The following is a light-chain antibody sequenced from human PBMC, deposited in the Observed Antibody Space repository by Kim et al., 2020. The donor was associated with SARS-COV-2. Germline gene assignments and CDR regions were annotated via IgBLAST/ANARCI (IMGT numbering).Light chain of an antibody. CDR1: SSNIGNNY. CDR2: DNN. J-gene: IGLJ2*01. V-gene: IGLV1-51*01. Sequence: GPKVTISCSGSSSNIGNNYVSWYQQLPGTAPKLLSYDNNKRPSGIPDRFSGSKSGTSATLTITGLQAGDEADYYCGTWDSTLSAGIFGGGTQLTVL. CDR3: GTWDSTLSAGI.